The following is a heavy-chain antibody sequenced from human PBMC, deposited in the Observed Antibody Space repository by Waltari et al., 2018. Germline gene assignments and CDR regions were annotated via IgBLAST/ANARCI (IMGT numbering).Heavy chain of an antibody. V-gene: IGHV3-7*01. CDR2: IKQDGSEE. J-gene: IGHJ5*02. CDR1: GFTLSNNW. D-gene: IGHD5-12*01. CDR3: ARGPYSGYVS. Sequence: EVQLVESGGGLVQPGGALGLSCAASGFTLSNNWMSWVRQAPGKGLEWVANIKQDGSEEYYVDSVKGRFTISRDNAKNSLYLQMNSLRAKDTAVYYCARGPYSGYVSWGQGTLVTVSS.